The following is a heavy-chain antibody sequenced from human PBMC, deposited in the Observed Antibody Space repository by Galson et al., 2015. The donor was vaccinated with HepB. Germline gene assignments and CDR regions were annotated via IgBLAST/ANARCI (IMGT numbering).Heavy chain of an antibody. V-gene: IGHV1-46*01. CDR2: INPSGGRT. CDR3: ATIRVGYCITTSCKANDFDI. Sequence: SVKVSCKASGYTFPTYYIHWVRQAPGQGLEWTGIINPSGGRTTYAQKFQDRVAMTRDTSTSTVYMELSSLRSEDTAVYYCATIRVGYCITTSCKANDFDIWGQGTMVTVSS. D-gene: IGHD2-2*01. J-gene: IGHJ3*02. CDR1: GYTFPTYY.